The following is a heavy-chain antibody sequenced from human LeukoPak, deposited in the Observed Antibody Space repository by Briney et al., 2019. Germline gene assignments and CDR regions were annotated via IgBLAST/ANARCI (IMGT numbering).Heavy chain of an antibody. D-gene: IGHD5-24*01. J-gene: IGHJ4*02. Sequence: GGSLRLSCAASGFTFSSYAMHWVRQAPGRGLEWVAVISYDGSNKYYADSVRGRFTISRDNSKNTLYLQMNSLRAEDTAVYYCARSKARDGYNRLFDYWGQGTLVTVSS. CDR1: GFTFSSYA. V-gene: IGHV3-30*04. CDR2: ISYDGSNK. CDR3: ARSKARDGYNRLFDY.